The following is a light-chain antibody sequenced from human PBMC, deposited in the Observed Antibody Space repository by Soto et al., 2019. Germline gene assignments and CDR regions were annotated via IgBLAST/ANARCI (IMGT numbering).Light chain of an antibody. CDR2: GAS. Sequence: IVMTQSPDTLSVSPGERATLSCRTSQTVKSNLAWYQQKPGQPPRLLIYGASTRATTTPGRFSGSGSGTEFTLTISSLQSEDFAVYFCYQYNNWPTVGKGTKVDIK. J-gene: IGKJ1*01. CDR3: YQYNNWPT. CDR1: QTVKSN. V-gene: IGKV3D-15*01.